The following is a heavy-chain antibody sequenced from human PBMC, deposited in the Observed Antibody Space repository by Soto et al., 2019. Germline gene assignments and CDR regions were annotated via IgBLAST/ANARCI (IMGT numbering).Heavy chain of an antibody. V-gene: IGHV6-1*01. D-gene: IGHD1-26*01. Sequence: SQTLSLTCAITGDSVSSNSAGWSWVRQSPSRGLEWLGRTYYRSKWYYEYAVSVRGRVTINPDTSKNQYSLQLNSVTPEDTAVYFCARGEQYSGRIFDYWGQGTLVTVS. CDR3: ARGEQYSGRIFDY. CDR2: TYYRSKWYY. CDR1: GDSVSSNSAG. J-gene: IGHJ4*01.